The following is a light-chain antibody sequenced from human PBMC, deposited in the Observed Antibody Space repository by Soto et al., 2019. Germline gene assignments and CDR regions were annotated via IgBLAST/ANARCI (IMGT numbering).Light chain of an antibody. CDR2: EVG. CDR1: SSDIGDYNY. CDR3: SSYTSTITPYV. V-gene: IGLV2-14*01. Sequence: QSALTQPASVSGSPGQSITISCTGTSSDIGDYNYVSWYQQHPGKAPKLIIFEVGDRPSGVSNRFSGSKSGNTASLTISGLQAEDEADYYCSSYTSTITPYVFGTGTKVTVL. J-gene: IGLJ1*01.